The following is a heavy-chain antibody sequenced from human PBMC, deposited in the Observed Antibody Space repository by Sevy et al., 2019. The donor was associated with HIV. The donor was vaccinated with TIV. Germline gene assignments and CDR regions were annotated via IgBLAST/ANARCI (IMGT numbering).Heavy chain of an antibody. J-gene: IGHJ4*02. Sequence: ASVKVSCKVSGYTLRELSMHWVRLAPGKGLEWMGSFDPEEEETTYAQKFQGRVTMTEDTSTDTAYMELSSLRSEDTAMHYCAITKDYYNSSGSPFDYWGQGTLVTVSS. CDR1: GYTLRELS. CDR2: FDPEEEET. D-gene: IGHD3-22*01. CDR3: AITKDYYNSSGSPFDY. V-gene: IGHV1-24*01.